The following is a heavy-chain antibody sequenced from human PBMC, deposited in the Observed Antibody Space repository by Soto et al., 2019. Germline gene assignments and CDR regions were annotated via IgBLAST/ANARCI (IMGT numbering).Heavy chain of an antibody. V-gene: IGHV4-4*07. Sequence: QVQLQESGPGLVKPSETLSLTCTVSGGSISSYYWSWIRQPAGKGLEWIGRIYTSGSTNYNPSLKSRVTMSVDTSKNQFSRKLSSVTAADTAVYYCARGHCSSTSCYGWFDPWGQGTLVTVSS. D-gene: IGHD2-2*01. CDR2: IYTSGST. CDR1: GGSISSYY. J-gene: IGHJ5*02. CDR3: ARGHCSSTSCYGWFDP.